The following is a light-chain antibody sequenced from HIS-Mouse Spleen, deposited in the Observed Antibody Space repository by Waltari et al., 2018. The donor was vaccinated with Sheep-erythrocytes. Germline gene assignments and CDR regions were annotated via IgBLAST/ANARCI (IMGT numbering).Light chain of an antibody. V-gene: IGLV2-14*01. CDR2: EVS. CDR3: SSYTSSSTWV. J-gene: IGLJ3*02. CDR1: RSDVGGYNY. Sequence: QSALTQPASVSGSPGPSITISCTGTRSDVGGYNYVSWYQQHPGKVPKLMIYEVSNRPSGVSNRFSGSKSGNTASLTISGLQAEDEADYYCSSYTSSSTWVFGGGTKLTVL.